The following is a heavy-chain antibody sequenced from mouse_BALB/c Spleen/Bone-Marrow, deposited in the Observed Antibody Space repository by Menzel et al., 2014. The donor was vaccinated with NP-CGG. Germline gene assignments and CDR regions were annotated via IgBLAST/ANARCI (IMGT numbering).Heavy chain of an antibody. Sequence: EVQGVESGPELVKPGASMKISCKASGYSFXGYTMNWVKQSHGKNLEWIGLINPYNGGTSYNQKFKGKATLTVDKSSSTAHMELLSLTSEDSAVYYCARGQLGLKYYAMDYWGQGTSVTVSS. CDR2: INPYNGGT. CDR3: ARGQLGLKYYAMDY. D-gene: IGHD3-2*01. J-gene: IGHJ4*01. V-gene: IGHV1-37*01. CDR1: GYSFXGYT.